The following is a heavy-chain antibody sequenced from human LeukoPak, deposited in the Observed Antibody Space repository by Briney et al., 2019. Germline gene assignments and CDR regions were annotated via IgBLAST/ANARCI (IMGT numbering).Heavy chain of an antibody. V-gene: IGHV3-21*01. CDR2: ISSSSSYI. D-gene: IGHD2-2*01. CDR3: ARLPAAYYGMDV. CDR1: GFTFSSYS. J-gene: IGHJ6*02. Sequence: GGSLRLSCAASGFTFSSYSMTWVRQAPGKGLEWVSSISSSSSYIYYADSVKGRFTISRDNAKNSLYLQMNSLRAEDTAVYYCARLPAAYYGMDVWGQGTTVTVSS.